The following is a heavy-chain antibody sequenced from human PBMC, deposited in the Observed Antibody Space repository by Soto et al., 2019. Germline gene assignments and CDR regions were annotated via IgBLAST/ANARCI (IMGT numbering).Heavy chain of an antibody. CDR2: INAFNGNT. CDR3: AAVPVLRFLKWLPAYFDY. J-gene: IGHJ4*02. D-gene: IGHD3-3*01. CDR1: GYTFTSYD. Sequence: ASVKVSCKASGYTFTSYDISWVRQAPGQGLEWMGWINAFNGNTNYAQKVQDRVTMTTDTSTSTAYMELRSLRSDDTAVYYCAAVPVLRFLKWLPAYFDYWGQGTLVTVSS. V-gene: IGHV1-18*01.